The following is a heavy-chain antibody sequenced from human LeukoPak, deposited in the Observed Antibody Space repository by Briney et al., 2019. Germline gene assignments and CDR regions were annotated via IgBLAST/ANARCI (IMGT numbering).Heavy chain of an antibody. CDR3: AREFKDFWSGYRSYYYYMDV. Sequence: ASVKVSCKASGYTFTSYAMNWVRQAPGQGLEWMGWINTNTGNPTYAQGFTGRFVFSLDTSVSTAYLQISSLKAEDTAVYYCAREFKDFWSGYRSYYYYMDVWGKGTTVTVSS. CDR1: GYTFTSYA. D-gene: IGHD3-3*01. J-gene: IGHJ6*03. V-gene: IGHV7-4-1*02. CDR2: INTNTGNP.